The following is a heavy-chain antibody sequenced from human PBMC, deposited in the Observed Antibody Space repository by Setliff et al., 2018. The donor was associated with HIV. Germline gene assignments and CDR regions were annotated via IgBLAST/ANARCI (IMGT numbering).Heavy chain of an antibody. CDR3: ARDLLAVANTYYYYYMDV. J-gene: IGHJ6*03. Sequence: ASVKVSCKASGYTFGGHYIHWVRQAPGQGLEWLGWVNTHPDSGAALYAEKFQGRVTITRDTATTTAFLELSRLRLDDTAVYYCARDLLAVANTYYYYYMDVWGKGTTVTVSS. V-gene: IGHV1-2*02. D-gene: IGHD6-19*01. CDR2: VNTHPDSGAA. CDR1: GYTFGGHY.